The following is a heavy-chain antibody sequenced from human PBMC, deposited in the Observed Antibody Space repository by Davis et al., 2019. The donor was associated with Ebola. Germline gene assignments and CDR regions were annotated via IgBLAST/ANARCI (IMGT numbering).Heavy chain of an antibody. Sequence: GESLKISCAASGFTFSTYSMSWVRQAPGKGLEWVSVIYSGGSTYYADSVKGRFTISRDNSKNTLYLQMNSLRAEDTAVYYCARGEMATIYYYYGMDVWGQGTTVTVSS. CDR2: IYSGGST. J-gene: IGHJ6*02. CDR3: ARGEMATIYYYYGMDV. CDR1: GFTFSTYS. V-gene: IGHV3-66*01. D-gene: IGHD5-24*01.